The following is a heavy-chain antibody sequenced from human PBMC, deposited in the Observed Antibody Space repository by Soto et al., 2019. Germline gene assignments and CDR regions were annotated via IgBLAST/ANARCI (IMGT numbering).Heavy chain of an antibody. Sequence: PSETLSLTCTDYGGSFSGYYWSWIRQPPGKGLEWIGEINHSGSTNYNPSLKSRVTISVDTSKNQFSLKLSSVTAADTAVYYCARGRGYSSGWYFLFRRVPFDYWGPGTLVTVSS. J-gene: IGHJ4*02. D-gene: IGHD6-19*01. V-gene: IGHV4-34*01. CDR1: GGSFSGYY. CDR3: ARGRGYSSGWYFLFRRVPFDY. CDR2: INHSGST.